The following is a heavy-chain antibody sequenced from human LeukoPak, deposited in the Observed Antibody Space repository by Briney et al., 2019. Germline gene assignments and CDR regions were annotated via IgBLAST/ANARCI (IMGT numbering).Heavy chain of an antibody. D-gene: IGHD3-10*01. CDR3: ARVAVRNYYGSGSYSNFDY. CDR2: INPNSGGT. J-gene: IGHJ4*02. V-gene: IGHV1-2*02. Sequence: ASVKVSCKASGYTFTGYYMHWVRQAPGQGLEWMGWINPNSGGTNYAQKFQGRVTMTRDTSISTAYMELSRLRSDDTAVYYCARVAVRNYYGSGSYSNFDYWGQGTLVTVSS. CDR1: GYTFTGYY.